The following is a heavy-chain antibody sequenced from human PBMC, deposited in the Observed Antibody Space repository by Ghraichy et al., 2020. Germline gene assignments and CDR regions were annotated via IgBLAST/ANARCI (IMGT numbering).Heavy chain of an antibody. CDR1: GVSISSGGHY. J-gene: IGHJ4*02. D-gene: IGHD3-22*01. CDR2: IYYGGRT. Sequence: SETLSLTCSVSGVSISSGGHYWSWVRQHPGRGLEWLGSIYYGGRTHFHPSLRSRLTISVDTTKNQLSLKLSSVIAADTAVYFCARGPYYYESSGDYLDYCGQGTLVSVSS. CDR3: ARGPYYYESSGDYLDY. V-gene: IGHV4-31*02.